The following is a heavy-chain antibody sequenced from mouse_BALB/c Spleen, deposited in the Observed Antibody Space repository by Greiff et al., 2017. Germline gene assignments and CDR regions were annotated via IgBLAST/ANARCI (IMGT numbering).Heavy chain of an antibody. D-gene: IGHD2-1*01. CDR2: IYPSDSYT. CDR3: TRWGNYVGYAMDY. Sequence: QVQLKQPGAELVRPGASVKLSCKASGYTFTSYWINWVKQRPGQGLEWIGNIYPSDSYTNYNQKFKDKATLTVDKSSSTAYMQLSSPTSEDSAVYYCTRWGNYVGYAMDYWGQGTSVTVSS. V-gene: IGHV1-69*02. J-gene: IGHJ4*01. CDR1: GYTFTSYW.